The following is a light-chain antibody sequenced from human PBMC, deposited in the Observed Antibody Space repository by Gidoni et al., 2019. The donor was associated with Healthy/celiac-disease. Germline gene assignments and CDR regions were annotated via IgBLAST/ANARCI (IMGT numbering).Light chain of an antibody. CDR1: QRVSSY. J-gene: IGKJ4*01. CDR2: DAS. CDR3: QQRSNWPRELT. V-gene: IGKV3-11*01. Sequence: EIVLTQSPATLSLSPGERATLSCRASQRVSSYLAWYQQKPGQAPRLLIYDASNRATGIPARFSGSGSGTDFTLTISSLEPEDFAVYYCQQRSNWPRELTFGGGTKVEIK.